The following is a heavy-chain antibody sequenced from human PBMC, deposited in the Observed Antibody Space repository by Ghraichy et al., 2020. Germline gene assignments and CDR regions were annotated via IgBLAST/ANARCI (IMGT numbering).Heavy chain of an antibody. CDR3: AREYGDYRYFDY. CDR2: IWYDGSNK. J-gene: IGHJ4*02. CDR1: GFTFSSYG. D-gene: IGHD4-17*01. V-gene: IGHV3-33*01. Sequence: GESLNISCAASGFTFSSYGMHWVRQAPGKGLEWVAVIWYDGSNKYYADSVKGRFTISRDNSKNTLYLQMNSLRAEDTAVYYCAREYGDYRYFDYWGQGTLVTVSS.